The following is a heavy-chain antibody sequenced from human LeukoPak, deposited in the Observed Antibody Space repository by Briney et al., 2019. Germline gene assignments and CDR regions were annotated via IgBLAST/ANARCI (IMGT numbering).Heavy chain of an antibody. Sequence: PGGSLRLSCAASGFTFSSYSMNWVRQAPGKGLECVSSISSSSSSIYYADSVKGRFTISRDDAKNSLYLQMNSLRAEDTAVNYCARTATDTGEFDYWGQGTLVTVSS. CDR2: ISSSSSSI. CDR1: GFTFSSYS. V-gene: IGHV3-21*01. CDR3: ARTATDTGEFDY. J-gene: IGHJ4*02. D-gene: IGHD6-13*01.